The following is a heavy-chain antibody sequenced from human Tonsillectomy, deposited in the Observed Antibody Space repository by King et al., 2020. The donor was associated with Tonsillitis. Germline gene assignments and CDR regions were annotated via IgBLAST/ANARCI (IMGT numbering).Heavy chain of an antibody. CDR1: WARCSNNNAA. J-gene: IGHJ4*02. CDR2: TYYRSKGVR. Sequence: VQLQQSGPGLGKPSQTLSLTCFIFWARCSNNNAAWNWIWQSPSRGLEWVGRTYYRSKGVRDYAGSVKSRITISPDTAKNQFSLQLNSVTPEDTAVYYCARYSVAIDFWGQGTLVTVSS. D-gene: IGHD4-11*01. CDR3: ARYSVAIDF. V-gene: IGHV6-1*01.